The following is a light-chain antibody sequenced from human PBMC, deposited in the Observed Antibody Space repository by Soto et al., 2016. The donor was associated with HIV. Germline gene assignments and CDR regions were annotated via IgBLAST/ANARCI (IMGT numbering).Light chain of an antibody. CDR3: QAWDTSTAV. Sequence: SYELTQPPSVSVSPGQTASITCSGDKLGDKYACWYQQGPGQSPVLVIYQDNRRPSGIPERFSGSNSGNTATLTISGTQALDEADYYCQAWDTSTAVFGTGTKVTV. CDR2: QDN. V-gene: IGLV3-1*01. CDR1: KLGDKY. J-gene: IGLJ1*01.